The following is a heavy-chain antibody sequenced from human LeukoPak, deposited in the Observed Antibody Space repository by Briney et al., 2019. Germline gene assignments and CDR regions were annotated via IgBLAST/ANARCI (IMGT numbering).Heavy chain of an antibody. CDR3: AIGGTHYGGNSGY. V-gene: IGHV4-34*01. CDR2: INHSGST. Sequence: PSETLSLTCAVYGGSFSGYYWSWIRQPPGKGLEWIGEINHSGSTNYNPSLKSRVTISVDTSKNQFSLKLSSVTAADTAVYYCAIGGTHYGGNSGYWGQGTLFTVSS. CDR1: GGSFSGYY. J-gene: IGHJ4*02. D-gene: IGHD4-23*01.